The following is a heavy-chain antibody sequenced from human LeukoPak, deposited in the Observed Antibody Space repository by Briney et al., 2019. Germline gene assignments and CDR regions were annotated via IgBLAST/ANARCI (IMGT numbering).Heavy chain of an antibody. CDR3: ARELDSSGYAFDI. CDR1: GGTFSSYA. J-gene: IGHJ3*02. CDR2: IIPIFGTA. Sequence: SVKVSCKASGGTFSSYAISWVRQAPGQGLEWMGGIIPIFGTANYAQKFQGRVTITADESTSTAYMELSSLRSEDTAVYYCARELDSSGYAFDIWGQGTMVTVSS. D-gene: IGHD3-22*01. V-gene: IGHV1-69*13.